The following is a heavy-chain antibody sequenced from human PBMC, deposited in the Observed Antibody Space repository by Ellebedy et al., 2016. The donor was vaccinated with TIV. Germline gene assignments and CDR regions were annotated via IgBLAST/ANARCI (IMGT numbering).Heavy chain of an antibody. CDR3: AITYYYDSSGYTIDY. CDR1: GSTFSGSA. CDR2: IRSQANSYAT. Sequence: PGGSLRLSCAASGSTFSGSAMHWVLQASGKGLEWVGRIRSQANSYATEYTASVNGRFTISRDDSKNTAYLQMNSLETEDTAVYYCAITYYYDSSGYTIDYWGQGTLVTVTS. V-gene: IGHV3-73*01. D-gene: IGHD3-22*01. J-gene: IGHJ4*02.